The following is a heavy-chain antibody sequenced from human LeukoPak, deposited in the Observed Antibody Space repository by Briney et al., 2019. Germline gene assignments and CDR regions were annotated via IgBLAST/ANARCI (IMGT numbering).Heavy chain of an antibody. CDR2: INPNSGGT. CDR1: GYTFTGYY. Sequence: GASVKVSCKASGYTFTGYYMHWVRQAPGQGLEWMGRINPNSGGTNYAQKFQGRVTMARDTSISTAYMELSRLRSDDTAVYYCARATSRGSSGWYAYYFDYWGQGTLVTVSS. J-gene: IGHJ4*02. V-gene: IGHV1-2*02. D-gene: IGHD6-19*01. CDR3: ARATSRGSSGWYAYYFDY.